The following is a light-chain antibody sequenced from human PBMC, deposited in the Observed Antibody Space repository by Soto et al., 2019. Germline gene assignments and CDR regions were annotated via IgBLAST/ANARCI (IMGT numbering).Light chain of an antibody. CDR3: QSYDRSLSGSGV. J-gene: IGLJ3*02. Sequence: QSVLTQPPSVSGAPGQRVTISCTGSYSNIGAGYEVHWYQQIPGTAPKLLISGHNNRPSGVPDRFFGSKSGTSASLTIIGLQAEDEADYYCQSYDRSLSGSGVSGGGTKGTVL. V-gene: IGLV1-40*01. CDR1: YSNIGAGYE. CDR2: GHN.